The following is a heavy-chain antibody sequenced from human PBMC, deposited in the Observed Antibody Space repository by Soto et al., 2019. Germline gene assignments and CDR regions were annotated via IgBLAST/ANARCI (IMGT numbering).Heavy chain of an antibody. CDR2: MNPYSGNT. CDR1: GYTFTNYD. D-gene: IGHD3-3*01. Sequence: ASVKVSCKASGYTFTNYDINWVRQATGQGLEWMGWMNPYSGNTGYAQTFQGRVTLTSDTSITTAYMELSSLRSEDTAVYYCSRGKNNDFWTGSSRRLDVWGQGTTVTVSS. V-gene: IGHV1-8*02. CDR3: SRGKNNDFWTGSSRRLDV. J-gene: IGHJ6*02.